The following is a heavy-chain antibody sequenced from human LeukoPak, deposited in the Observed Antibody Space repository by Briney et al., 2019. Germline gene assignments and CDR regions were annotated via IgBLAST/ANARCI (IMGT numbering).Heavy chain of an antibody. J-gene: IGHJ6*03. Sequence: SETLSLTCTVYARSISSSSYYWGWIRDPPGKGLEWIGRIYYSGSTYYNPSLKSRVTISVDTSKNQFSLKLSSVTAADTAVYYCAREVRQQLGSSTLYYYYMDVWGKGTTVTVSS. CDR1: ARSISSSSYY. CDR2: IYYSGST. CDR3: AREVRQQLGSSTLYYYYMDV. D-gene: IGHD6-13*01. V-gene: IGHV4-39*07.